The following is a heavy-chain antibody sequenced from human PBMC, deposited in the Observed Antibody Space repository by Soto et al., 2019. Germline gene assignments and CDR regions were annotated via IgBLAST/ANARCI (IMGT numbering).Heavy chain of an antibody. CDR2: ISGSGGST. D-gene: IGHD2-15*01. CDR1: GFTFSSYA. V-gene: IGHV3-23*01. J-gene: IGHJ4*02. Sequence: GGSLRLSCAASGFTFSSYAMSWVRQGPGKGLEWVSAISGSGGSTYYADSVKGWFTISRDNSKNTLYLQMNSLRAEDTAVYYCAKELWDIVVVVAAPGPYDYWGQGTLVTVSS. CDR3: AKELWDIVVVVAAPGPYDY.